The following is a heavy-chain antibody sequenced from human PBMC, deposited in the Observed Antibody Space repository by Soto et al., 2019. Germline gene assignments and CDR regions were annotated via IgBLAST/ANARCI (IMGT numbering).Heavy chain of an antibody. V-gene: IGHV3-21*01. Sequence: GESLKISCVASGFTFSTYSMNWVRQAPGKGLEWVSTIGTRSDIYYAESVKGRFTISRDNAKNSLSLQMNSLRVEDTAVYNCAREENAWPLAYGLDVWGQGTAVTVSS. J-gene: IGHJ6*02. CDR1: GFTFSTYS. CDR2: IGTRSDI. CDR3: AREENAWPLAYGLDV. D-gene: IGHD2-2*01.